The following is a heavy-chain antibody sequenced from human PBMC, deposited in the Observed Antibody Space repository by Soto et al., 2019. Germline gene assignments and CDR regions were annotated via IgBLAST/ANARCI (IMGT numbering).Heavy chain of an antibody. V-gene: IGHV3-21*01. CDR2: INPSSSHI. CDR1: GFTFASYH. CDR3: VSGYCGGGGCYLRRDAFDV. Sequence: EVHLVESGGGLVMPGGSLRLSCAASGFTFASYHMSWVRQAPGKGLDWVSSINPSSSHIYYSDSVRGRFTISRDDSKNSLHLDMNSLRTEDVAIYYCVSGYCGGGGCYLRRDAFDVWGQGTAVTVSS. D-gene: IGHD2-15*01. J-gene: IGHJ3*01.